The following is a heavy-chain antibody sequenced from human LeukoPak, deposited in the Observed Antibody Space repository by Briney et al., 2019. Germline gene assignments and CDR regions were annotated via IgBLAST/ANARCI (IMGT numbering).Heavy chain of an antibody. D-gene: IGHD4-17*01. J-gene: IGHJ4*02. V-gene: IGHV1-18*04. CDR1: GYTFTSYY. Sequence: ASVKVSYKASGYTFTSYYIHWVRQAPGQGLEWMGWISAYNGNTNYAQKLQGIVTMTTDTSTSTAYMELRSLRSDDTAVYYCARGRYGDYGFDYWGQGTLVTVSS. CDR2: ISAYNGNT. CDR3: ARGRYGDYGFDY.